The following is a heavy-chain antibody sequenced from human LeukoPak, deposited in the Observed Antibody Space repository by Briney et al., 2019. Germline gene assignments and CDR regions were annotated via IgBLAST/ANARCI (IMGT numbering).Heavy chain of an antibody. CDR3: ARDRGITMVRGVIS. Sequence: PGASVKVSCKASGYTFTGYYMHWVRQAPGQGLEWMGWINPNRGGTNYAQKFQGRVTMTRDTSISTAYMELSRLRSDDTAVYYCARDRGITMVRGVISWGQGTLVTVSS. J-gene: IGHJ4*02. CDR2: INPNRGGT. V-gene: IGHV1-2*02. D-gene: IGHD3-10*01. CDR1: GYTFTGYY.